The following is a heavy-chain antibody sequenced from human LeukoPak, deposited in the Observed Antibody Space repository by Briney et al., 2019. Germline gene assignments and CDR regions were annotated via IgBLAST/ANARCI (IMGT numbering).Heavy chain of an antibody. CDR1: GYIFTNYW. J-gene: IGHJ4*02. CDR3: ARPRTVDSDDYFDS. Sequence: RGESLKISCKASGYIFTNYWIAWVRQMPGKGLEWMGIIYPGDSDTRYSPSFQGQVSFSVDKSINTAYLQWRSLKASDTAFYYCARPRTVDSDDYFDSWGQGTLVTVSS. V-gene: IGHV5-51*01. CDR2: IYPGDSDT. D-gene: IGHD5-12*01.